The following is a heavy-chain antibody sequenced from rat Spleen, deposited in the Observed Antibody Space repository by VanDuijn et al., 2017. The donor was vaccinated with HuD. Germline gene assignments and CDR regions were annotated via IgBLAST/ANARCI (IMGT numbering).Heavy chain of an antibody. D-gene: IGHD5-1*01. CDR2: ISSGGST. V-gene: IGHV2S12*01. CDR3: TREYWYFDF. J-gene: IGHJ1*01. CDR1: GFSLTSNG. Sequence: QVQLKESGPGLVKPSETLSLTCTVSGFSLTSNGVSWVRQPPGKGLEWIAAISSGGSTYYNSALKSRLSISRDTSKSQVFLKMNSLQTEDTAIYFCTREYWYFDFWGPGTMVTVSS.